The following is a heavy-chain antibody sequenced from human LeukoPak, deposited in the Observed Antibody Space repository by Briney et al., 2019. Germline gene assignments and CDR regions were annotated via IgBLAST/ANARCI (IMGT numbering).Heavy chain of an antibody. CDR1: GYSFTSYW. J-gene: IGHJ4*02. CDR3: ARLYYYDSSGYYPRPGAIDY. V-gene: IGHV5-51*01. D-gene: IGHD3-22*01. Sequence: GESLKISCKGSGYSFTSYWIGWVRQMPGKGLEWMGIIYPGDSDTRYSPSFQGQVTISADKSISTAYLQWSSLKASDTAMYYCARLYYYDSSGYYPRPGAIDYWGQGTLVTASS. CDR2: IYPGDSDT.